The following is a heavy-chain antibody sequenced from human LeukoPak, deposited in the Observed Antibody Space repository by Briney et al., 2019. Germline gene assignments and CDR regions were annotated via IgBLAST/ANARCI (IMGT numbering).Heavy chain of an antibody. CDR1: GGTFSSYA. CDR3: ARDRLSDYYDRGESFDY. V-gene: IGHV1-69*04. Sequence: ASVKVSCKASGGTFSSYAISWVRQAPGQGLEWMGRIIPIFGIANYAQKFQGRVTITADKSTSTAYMELSSLRSEDTAVYYCARDRLSDYYDRGESFDYWGQGTLVTVSS. J-gene: IGHJ4*02. CDR2: IIPIFGIA. D-gene: IGHD3-22*01.